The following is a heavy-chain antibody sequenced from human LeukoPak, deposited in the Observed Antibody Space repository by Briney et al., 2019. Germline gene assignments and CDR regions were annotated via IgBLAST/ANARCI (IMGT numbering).Heavy chain of an antibody. D-gene: IGHD3-3*01. V-gene: IGHV4-4*07. J-gene: IGHJ4*02. CDR2: IYTSGST. CDR1: GGSISSYY. Sequence: MTSETLSLTCTVSGGSISSYYWSWIRQPAGKGLEWIGRIYTSGSTNYNPSLKSRVTMSVDTSKNQFSLKLSSVTAADTAVYYCARGYYDFWSGYGIDYWGQGTLVTVSS. CDR3: ARGYYDFWSGYGIDY.